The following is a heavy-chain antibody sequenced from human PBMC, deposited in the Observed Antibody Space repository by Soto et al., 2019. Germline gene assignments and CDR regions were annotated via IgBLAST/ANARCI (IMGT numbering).Heavy chain of an antibody. CDR3: ARGHMISLYCFDS. J-gene: IGHJ5*01. CDR1: GGTFSSYT. D-gene: IGHD3-22*01. V-gene: IGHV1-69*02. Sequence: GASVKVSCKASGGTFSSYTISWVRQAPGQGLEWMGRIIPILGIANYAQKFQGRVTITADKSTSTVYMELSSLRSEDTAVYYCARGHMISLYCFDSWGQGTLVTVSS. CDR2: IIPILGIA.